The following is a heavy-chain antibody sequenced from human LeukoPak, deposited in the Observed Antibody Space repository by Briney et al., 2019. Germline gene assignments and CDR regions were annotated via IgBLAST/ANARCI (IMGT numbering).Heavy chain of an antibody. D-gene: IGHD5-12*01. CDR2: IRGSGGSNT. Sequence: PGGSLRLSCAASGFTFSTYAMSWVRQAPGKGLEWVSSIRGSGGSNTYYADSVQGRFTISRDNSKNTLHLQMNTLRAEDTAVYCCAKGVLRSSPDYWGQGTLVTVSS. CDR3: AKGVLRSSPDY. V-gene: IGHV3-23*01. CDR1: GFTFSTYA. J-gene: IGHJ4*02.